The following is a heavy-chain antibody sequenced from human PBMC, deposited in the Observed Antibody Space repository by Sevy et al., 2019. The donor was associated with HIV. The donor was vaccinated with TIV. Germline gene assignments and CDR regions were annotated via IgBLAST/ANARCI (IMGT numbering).Heavy chain of an antibody. D-gene: IGHD2-8*01. J-gene: IGHJ6*02. CDR1: GFTFSTYD. V-gene: IGHV3-30*02. CDR2: IRYDGSNK. CDR3: ARGRKTTQEWLEELDYYYGVDV. Sequence: GGSLRLSCAASGFTFSTYDMHWVRQAPGKGLEWVAYIRYDGSNKYYADSVRGRFTISRDNSKNTRYLKMNSLRAEDTAVYYCARGRKTTQEWLEELDYYYGVDVWGQGTTVTVSS.